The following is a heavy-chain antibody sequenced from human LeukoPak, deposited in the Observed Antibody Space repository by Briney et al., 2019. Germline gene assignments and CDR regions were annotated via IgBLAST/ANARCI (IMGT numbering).Heavy chain of an antibody. CDR1: GFTVSSNY. CDR3: AKGPYYDGPSVYFDY. Sequence: GGSLRLSCAASGFTVSSNYINWFRQAPGKGLEWVSAISGSGGSTYYADSVKGRFTISRDNSKNTLYLQMNSLRAEDTAVYYCAKGPYYDGPSVYFDYWGQGTLVTVSS. V-gene: IGHV3-23*01. J-gene: IGHJ4*02. CDR2: ISGSGGST. D-gene: IGHD3-10*01.